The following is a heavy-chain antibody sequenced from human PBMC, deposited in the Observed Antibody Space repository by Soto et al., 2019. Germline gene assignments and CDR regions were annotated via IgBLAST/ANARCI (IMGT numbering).Heavy chain of an antibody. CDR3: ARYCSSSTCPSYYFDC. Sequence: GGSLRLSCAASGLPFSGYWMHWVRQAPGKGLVWVSRLNTDGSSASYADSVKGRFTISRDNAKNTLYLQMNSLRAEDTAVYYCARYCSSSTCPSYYFDCWGQGTLVTVSS. CDR2: LNTDGSSA. V-gene: IGHV3-74*01. D-gene: IGHD2-2*01. J-gene: IGHJ4*02. CDR1: GLPFSGYW.